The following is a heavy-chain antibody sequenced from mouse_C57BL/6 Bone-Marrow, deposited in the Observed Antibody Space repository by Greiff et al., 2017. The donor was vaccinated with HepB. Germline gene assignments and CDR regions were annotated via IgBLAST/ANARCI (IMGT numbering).Heavy chain of an antibody. CDR2: IDPENGDT. J-gene: IGHJ4*01. CDR3: TSDYYGSDAMDY. D-gene: IGHD1-1*01. V-gene: IGHV14-4*01. CDR1: GFNIKDDY. Sequence: VQLKESGAELVRPGASVKLSCTASGFNIKDDYMHWVKQRPEQGLEWIGWIDPENGDTEYASKFQGKATITADTSSNTAYLQLSSLTSEDTAVYYCTSDYYGSDAMDYWGQGTSVTVSS.